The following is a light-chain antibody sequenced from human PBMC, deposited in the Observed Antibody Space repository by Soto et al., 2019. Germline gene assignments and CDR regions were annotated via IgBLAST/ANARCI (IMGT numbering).Light chain of an antibody. CDR1: QGVSKY. V-gene: IGKV1-39*01. CDR2: STS. CDR3: QQSYSSPWT. J-gene: IGKJ1*01. Sequence: DIQLTQSPSSLSASVGDRVTITCRESQGVSKYLNWYHQKPGRAPMLLIYSTSNLQHGVPSRFSGNGSGPNFTLTIASLQPEDLGTYYCQQSYSSPWTFGQGTRV.